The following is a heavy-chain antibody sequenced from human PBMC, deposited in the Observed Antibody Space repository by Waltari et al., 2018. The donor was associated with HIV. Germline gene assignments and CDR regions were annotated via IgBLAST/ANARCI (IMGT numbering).Heavy chain of an antibody. J-gene: IGHJ6*04. CDR2: TSFDGTNN. V-gene: IGHV3-30*01. Sequence: QVQLVESGGGVVRPGGSLGLSCSASGFMFSGFVLHWVRQAPGKGLEWVAATSFDGTNNYYAHSVKGRFTISRDNIKNILHLQMNSLKIEDMAVYYCAKDRSGSLHYFYYYGMDVWGKGTTVAVSS. CDR3: AKDRSGSLHYFYYYGMDV. CDR1: GFMFSGFV. D-gene: IGHD3-22*01.